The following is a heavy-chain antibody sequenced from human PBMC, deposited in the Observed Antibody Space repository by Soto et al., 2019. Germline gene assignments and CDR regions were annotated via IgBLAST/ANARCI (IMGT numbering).Heavy chain of an antibody. CDR1: GYSISSAYY. CDR2: IHHSGST. D-gene: IGHD4-17*01. V-gene: IGHV4-38-2*01. J-gene: IGHJ5*02. CDR3: ARLTNMVTTKWFDP. Sequence: SETLSLTCAVSGYSISSAYYWGWTRQPPGEGLEWIGNIHHSGSTYYNPSLKSRVTISVDTSKNQFSLKMNSVTAADTAVYYCARLTNMVTTKWFDPWGQGTLVTVSS.